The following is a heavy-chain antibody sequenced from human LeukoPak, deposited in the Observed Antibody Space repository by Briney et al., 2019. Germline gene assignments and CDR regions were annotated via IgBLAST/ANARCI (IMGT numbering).Heavy chain of an antibody. CDR3: ARVAAPGVYFDY. D-gene: IGHD2-15*01. V-gene: IGHV3-74*01. CDR1: GFTFSSYW. Sequence: GGSLRLSCAASGFTFSSYWMHWVRQGPGKGLVWVSRINSDGKTTIYADSVKGRFTISRDNAKNTLYLQMNSPRAEDTAVYYCARVAAPGVYFDYWGRGTLVTVSS. J-gene: IGHJ4*02. CDR2: INSDGKTT.